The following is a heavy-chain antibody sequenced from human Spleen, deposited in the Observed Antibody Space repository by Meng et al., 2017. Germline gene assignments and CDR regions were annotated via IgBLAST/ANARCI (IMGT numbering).Heavy chain of an antibody. CDR2: IWYDGSNK. Sequence: GGSLRLSCAASGFTVSSNYMSWARQAPGKGLEWVAVIWYDGSNKYYADSVKGRFTISRDNSKNTLFLQMNSLRAEDTALYYCARDRGGNEFDYWGQGTLVTVSS. CDR3: ARDRGGNEFDY. J-gene: IGHJ4*02. D-gene: IGHD4-23*01. V-gene: IGHV3-33*08. CDR1: GFTVSSNY.